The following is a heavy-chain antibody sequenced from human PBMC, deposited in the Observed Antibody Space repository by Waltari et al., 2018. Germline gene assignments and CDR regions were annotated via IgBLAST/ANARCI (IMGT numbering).Heavy chain of an antibody. Sequence: QVQLQESGPGLVKPSQTLSLTCTVSGGSISSGGYYWSWIRQHPGTCLEWIGSIYHSGSTYDKPSLKSRVTISVDTSKNQFSLKLSSVTAADTAVYYCAKTNIVGATGRDTPFDYWGQGTLVTVSS. D-gene: IGHD1-26*01. CDR2: IYHSGST. CDR1: GGSISSGGYY. J-gene: IGHJ4*02. CDR3: AKTNIVGATGRDTPFDY. V-gene: IGHV4-30-4*08.